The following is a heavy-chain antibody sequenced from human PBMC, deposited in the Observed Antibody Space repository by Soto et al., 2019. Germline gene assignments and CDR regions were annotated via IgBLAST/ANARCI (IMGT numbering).Heavy chain of an antibody. CDR2: ISYDGSNK. D-gene: IGHD5-18*01. V-gene: IGHV3-30*18. J-gene: IGHJ4*02. CDR1: GFTFSSYG. Sequence: QVQLVESGGGVVQPGRSLRLSCAASGFTFSSYGMHWVRQAPGKGLEWVAVISYDGSNKYYADSVKGRLTISRDNSKNTLYLQMNSLRAEDTAVYYCAKDRLTHSYGYITAWDYWGQGTLVTVSS. CDR3: AKDRLTHSYGYITAWDY.